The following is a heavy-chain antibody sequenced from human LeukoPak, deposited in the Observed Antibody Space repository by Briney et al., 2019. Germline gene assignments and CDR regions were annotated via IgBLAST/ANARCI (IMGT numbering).Heavy chain of an antibody. CDR1: GFTFSSYS. Sequence: PGGSLRLSCAASGFTFSSYSMNWVRQAPGKGLEWVSSMNSRSSSKYYADSVKGRFTISRDNSKNTLYLQMNSLRAEDTAVYYCAKDLAAGDLLTFDYWGQGTLVTVSS. D-gene: IGHD2-21*01. CDR3: AKDLAAGDLLTFDY. V-gene: IGHV3-21*01. CDR2: MNSRSSSK. J-gene: IGHJ4*02.